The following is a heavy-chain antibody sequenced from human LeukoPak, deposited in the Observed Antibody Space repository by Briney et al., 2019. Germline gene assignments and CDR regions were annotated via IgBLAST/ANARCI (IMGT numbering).Heavy chain of an antibody. CDR2: ISGSGGST. Sequence: PGGSLRLSCAASGFTFSSYAMSWVRQAPGKGLEWVSAISGSGGSTYYADSVKGRFTISRDNSKNTLYLQMNSLRAEDTAVYCCAKSRGSSWPHLQGYWGQGTLVTVSS. CDR3: AKSRGSSWPHLQGY. V-gene: IGHV3-23*01. CDR1: GFTFSSYA. D-gene: IGHD6-13*01. J-gene: IGHJ4*02.